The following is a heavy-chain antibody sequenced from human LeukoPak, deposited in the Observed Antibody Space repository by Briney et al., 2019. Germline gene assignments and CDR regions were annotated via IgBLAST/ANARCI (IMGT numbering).Heavy chain of an antibody. CDR3: ATGPLDY. CDR2: IKKDGSEE. Sequence: GGSLRLSCAASGFTFSTYWMDWVRQAPGKGLEWVGNIKKDGSEEYYVDSVKGRFTISRDNTKNSVYLQMNSLRAEDTAVYYCATGPLDYWGQGTLVTVSA. V-gene: IGHV3-7*01. CDR1: GFTFSTYW. J-gene: IGHJ4*02.